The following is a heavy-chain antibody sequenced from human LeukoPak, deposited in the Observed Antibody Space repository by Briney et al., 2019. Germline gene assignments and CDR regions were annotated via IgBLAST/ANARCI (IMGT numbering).Heavy chain of an antibody. J-gene: IGHJ4*02. Sequence: SQTLSLTCTVSGGSISSGDYYWSWIRQPPGKGLEWIGYIYYSGSTYYNPSLKSRVTISVDTSKNQFSLKLSSVTAADTAVYYCARELLGAGGGYFDYWGQGTLVTVSS. CDR1: GGSISSGDYY. V-gene: IGHV4-30-4*01. CDR3: ARELLGAGGGYFDY. CDR2: IYYSGST. D-gene: IGHD1-26*01.